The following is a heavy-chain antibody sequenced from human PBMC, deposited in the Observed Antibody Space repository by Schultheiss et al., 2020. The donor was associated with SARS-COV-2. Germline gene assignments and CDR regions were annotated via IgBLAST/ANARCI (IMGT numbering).Heavy chain of an antibody. CDR2: IYHSGST. CDR3: ARVNGYSYGQYYYYGMDV. J-gene: IGHJ6*02. D-gene: IGHD5-18*01. V-gene: IGHV4-30-2*01. Sequence: SQTLSLTCTVSGGSISSGGYSWSWIRQPPGKGLEWIGYIYHSGSTNYNPSLKSRVTISVDTSKNQFSLKLSSVTAADTAVYYCARVNGYSYGQYYYYGMDVWGQGTTVTVSS. CDR1: GGSISSGGYS.